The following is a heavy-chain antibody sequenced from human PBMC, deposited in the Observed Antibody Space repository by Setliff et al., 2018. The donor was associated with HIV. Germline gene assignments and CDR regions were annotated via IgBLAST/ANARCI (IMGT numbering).Heavy chain of an antibody. CDR3: ARHGPDCDNTSCYLLGYFYYYMDV. D-gene: IGHD2-2*01. CDR1: GGSMSSYY. J-gene: IGHJ6*03. V-gene: IGHV4-39*01. CDR2: VFYSGTT. Sequence: SETLSLTCTVSGGSMSSYYWGWVRPPPGEGLEWIGCVFYSGTTYYHPALKRRLTINVDTSKNQSSLTLSSVTAADTAVYDCARHGPDCDNTSCYLLGYFYYYMDVWGKGTSVTVSS.